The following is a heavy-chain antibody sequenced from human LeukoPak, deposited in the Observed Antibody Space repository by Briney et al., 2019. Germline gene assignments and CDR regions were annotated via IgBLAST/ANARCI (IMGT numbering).Heavy chain of an antibody. CDR2: ISGFNGNT. J-gene: IGHJ6*02. V-gene: IGHV1-18*01. CDR1: GYTFSNYG. D-gene: IGHD3-10*01. Sequence: ASVKVPCKASGYTFSNYGISWVRQAPGQGLEWMGWISGFNGNTNYGQKVQGRVTMTTDTSTITAYMELRSLRSDDTAVYYCARMVRGVPYYYGMDVWGQGTTVTVSS. CDR3: ARMVRGVPYYYGMDV.